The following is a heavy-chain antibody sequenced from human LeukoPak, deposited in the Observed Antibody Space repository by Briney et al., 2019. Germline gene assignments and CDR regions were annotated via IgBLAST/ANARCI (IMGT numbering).Heavy chain of an antibody. V-gene: IGHV4-39*01. J-gene: IGHJ4*02. D-gene: IGHD1-1*01. Sequence: SETLSLTCTVSGGSISSITYSWGWIRQPPGKALELIGTIYYSGSTYYNPSLESRVTIYLDTSKNQFSLKLRSVTATDTAVYYCARLFLLDTYPDYFDYWGQGTLVTVSS. CDR1: GGSISSITYS. CDR2: IYYSGST. CDR3: ARLFLLDTYPDYFDY.